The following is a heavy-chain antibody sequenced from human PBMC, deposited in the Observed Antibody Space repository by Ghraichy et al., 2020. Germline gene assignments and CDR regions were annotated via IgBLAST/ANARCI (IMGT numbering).Heavy chain of an antibody. V-gene: IGHV1-18*01. Sequence: GESLNISCKASGYTFTSYGISWVRQAPGQGLEWMGGISAYNGNTNYAQMLQGRVTMTTDTSTSTAYMELRSLRSDDTAVYYCARVYDSKVFGNGMDVWGQGTTVTVSS. CDR2: ISAYNGNT. J-gene: IGHJ6*02. D-gene: IGHD3-22*01. CDR1: GYTFTSYG. CDR3: ARVYDSKVFGNGMDV.